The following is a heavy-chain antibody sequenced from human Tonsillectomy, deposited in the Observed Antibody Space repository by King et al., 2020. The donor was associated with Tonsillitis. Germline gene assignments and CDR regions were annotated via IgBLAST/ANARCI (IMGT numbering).Heavy chain of an antibody. D-gene: IGHD7-27*01. J-gene: IGHJ3*02. Sequence: TLKESGPALVKPTQTLTLTCTFSGFSLSTTGMCVSWIRQPPGKALEWLALIDWGHDKYYSTSLKTRLTISKDTSKNQVVLTMTNMDPVDTATYYCARISGDALRAFDIWGQGTMVTVSS. CDR2: IDWGHDK. CDR1: GFSLSTTGMC. CDR3: ARISGDALRAFDI. V-gene: IGHV2-70*01.